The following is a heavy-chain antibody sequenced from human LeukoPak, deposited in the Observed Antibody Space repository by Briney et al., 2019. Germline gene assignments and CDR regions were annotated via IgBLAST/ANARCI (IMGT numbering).Heavy chain of an antibody. V-gene: IGHV1-46*01. CDR2: INPSGGST. CDR3: AREFVSSTAPFSRNWFDP. J-gene: IGHJ5*02. Sequence: VASVKVSCKASGGTFSSYAISWVRQAPGQGLEWMGIINPSGGSTSYAQKFQGRVTMTRDTSTSTVYMELSSLRSEDTAVYYCAREFVSSTAPFSRNWFDPWGQGTLVTVSS. CDR1: GGTFSSYA. D-gene: IGHD6-13*01.